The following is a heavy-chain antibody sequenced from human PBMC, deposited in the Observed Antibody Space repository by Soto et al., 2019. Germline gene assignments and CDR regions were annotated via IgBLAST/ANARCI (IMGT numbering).Heavy chain of an antibody. D-gene: IGHD4-17*01. J-gene: IGHJ4*02. CDR1: GDSVSSNSAA. CDR3: ARGGHDYGDYKYYFDY. V-gene: IGHV6-1*01. CDR2: TYYRSKWYN. Sequence: SQTLSLTCAVSGDSVSSNSAAWNWIRQSPSRGLEWLGRTYYRSKWYNDYAVSVKSRITINPDTSKNQFSLQLNSVTPEDTAVYYCARGGHDYGDYKYYFDYWGQGTLVTVSS.